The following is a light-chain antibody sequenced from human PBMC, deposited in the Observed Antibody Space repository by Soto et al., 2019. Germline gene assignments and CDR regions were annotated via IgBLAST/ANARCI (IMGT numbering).Light chain of an antibody. CDR3: ATWDDSLSGVE. J-gene: IGLJ3*02. V-gene: IGLV1-44*01. CDR2: RNN. Sequence: QAVVTQPTSASGTPGQRVTIPCSGNSSNIGRNTVNWYQRLPGAAPRLLVYRNNQRPSGVPDRFSGSKSGTSASLAISGLQAEDEADYYCATWDDSLSGVEFGGGTKLTVL. CDR1: SSNIGRNT.